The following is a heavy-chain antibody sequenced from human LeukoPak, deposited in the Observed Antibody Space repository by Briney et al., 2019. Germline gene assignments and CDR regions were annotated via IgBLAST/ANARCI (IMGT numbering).Heavy chain of an antibody. J-gene: IGHJ4*02. CDR2: ISWGSGSI. CDR1: GFTFDDYA. V-gene: IGHV3-9*01. D-gene: IGHD3-10*01. CDR3: AKDLVTGVRGVMDY. Sequence: GRSLRLSCAASGFTFDDYAMHWVRQAPGKGLEWVSGISWGSGSIGYADSVKGRFTISRDNAKKSLYLQMNSLRDEDTALYYCAKDLVTGVRGVMDYWGQGTLVTVSS.